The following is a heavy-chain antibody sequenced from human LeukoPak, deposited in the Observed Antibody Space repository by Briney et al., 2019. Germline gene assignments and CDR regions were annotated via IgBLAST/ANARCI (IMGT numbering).Heavy chain of an antibody. Sequence: SETLSLTCTVSGYSISSGYYWGWIRQPPGKGREWIGSIYHSGSTYYNPSLKSRVTISVDTSKNQFSLKLSSVTAADTAVYYCARGSHYSSGTLTWGQGTLVTVSS. CDR1: GYSISSGYY. D-gene: IGHD6-19*01. CDR2: IYHSGST. CDR3: ARGSHYSSGTLT. J-gene: IGHJ4*02. V-gene: IGHV4-38-2*02.